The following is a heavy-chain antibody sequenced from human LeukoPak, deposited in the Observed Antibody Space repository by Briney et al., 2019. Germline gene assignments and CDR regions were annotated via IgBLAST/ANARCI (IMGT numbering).Heavy chain of an antibody. CDR3: ARSGQHLFDF. V-gene: IGHV3-48*04. CDR1: GFTFGTHP. J-gene: IGHJ4*02. CDR2: ISSSGGTI. Sequence: GGSLRLSCAASGFTFGTHPMTWVRQAPGKGLEWVSYISSSGGTISYADSVKGRFTISRDNAKNSLYLQMNSLRAEDTAIYYCARSGQHLFDFWGQGTLVTVSS. D-gene: IGHD6-13*01.